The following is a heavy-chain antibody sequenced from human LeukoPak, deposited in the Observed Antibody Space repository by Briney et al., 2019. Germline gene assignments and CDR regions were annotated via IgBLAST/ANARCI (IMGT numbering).Heavy chain of an antibody. J-gene: IGHJ5*02. Sequence: SETLSLTCTVSGGSISSYYWSWIRQPPGKGPEWIGYIYYSGSTNYNPSLKSRVTISVDTSKNQFSLKLSSVTAADTAVYYCARGGAPYYDFWSASGGNWFDPWGQGTLVTVSS. CDR3: ARGGAPYYDFWSASGGNWFDP. V-gene: IGHV4-59*01. D-gene: IGHD3-3*01. CDR2: IYYSGST. CDR1: GGSISSYY.